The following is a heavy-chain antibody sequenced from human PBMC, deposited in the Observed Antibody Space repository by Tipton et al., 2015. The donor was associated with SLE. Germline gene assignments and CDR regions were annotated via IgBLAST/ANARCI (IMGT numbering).Heavy chain of an antibody. CDR2: IYTSGST. V-gene: IGHV4-4*07. D-gene: IGHD4-17*01. J-gene: IGHJ4*02. Sequence: TLSLTCSVSGCSISSNYWSWIRQPAGKGLEWIGRIYTSGSTNYNPSLKSRVTISVDTSKNQFSLRLNSVTAADTAVYYCARGISYGDWFDYWGQGTLVTVSS. CDR3: ARGISYGDWFDY. CDR1: GCSISSNY.